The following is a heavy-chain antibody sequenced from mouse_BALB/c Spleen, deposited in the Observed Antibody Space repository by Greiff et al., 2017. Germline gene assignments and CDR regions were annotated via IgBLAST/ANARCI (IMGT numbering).Heavy chain of an antibody. D-gene: IGHD1-1*02. CDR2: ISSGGSYT. CDR1: GFTFSSYA. CDR3: AREGGNYVPYYAMEY. J-gene: IGHJ4*01. V-gene: IGHV5-9-3*01. Sequence: DVKLVESGGGLVKPGGSLKLSCAASGFTFSSYAMSWVRQTPEKRLEWVATISSGGSYTYYPDSVKGRFTISRDNAKNTLYLQMSSLRSEDTAMYYCAREGGNYVPYYAMEYCGEGTSVTVSA.